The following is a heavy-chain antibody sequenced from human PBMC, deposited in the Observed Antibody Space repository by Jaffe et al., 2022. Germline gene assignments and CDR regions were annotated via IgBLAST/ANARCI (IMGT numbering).Heavy chain of an antibody. D-gene: IGHD3-3*01. CDR1: GFTFSSYS. CDR2: ISSSSSTI. CDR3: ARDYDFWRGTYYYYYMDV. J-gene: IGHJ6*03. Sequence: EVQLVESGGGLVQPGGSLRLSCAASGFTFSSYSMNWVRQAPGKGLEWVSYISSSSSTIYYADSVKGRFTISRDNAKNSLYLQMNSLRAEDTAVYYCARDYDFWRGTYYYYYMDVWGKGTTVTVSS. V-gene: IGHV3-48*01.